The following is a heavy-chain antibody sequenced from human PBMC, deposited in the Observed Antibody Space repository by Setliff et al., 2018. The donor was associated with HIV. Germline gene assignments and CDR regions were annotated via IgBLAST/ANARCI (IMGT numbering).Heavy chain of an antibody. D-gene: IGHD3-3*01. Sequence: SETLSLTCAVYGGSFSDYFWTWIRQPPGKGLEWIGEINHSGSTNYNPSLKGRVTISVDTSKNQISLKLTSVTAADTAVYYCATGAKNDFWDDPVPNPFDFWGQGTMVTVSS. CDR3: ATGAKNDFWDDPVPNPFDF. V-gene: IGHV4-34*01. CDR1: GGSFSDYF. CDR2: INHSGST. J-gene: IGHJ3*01.